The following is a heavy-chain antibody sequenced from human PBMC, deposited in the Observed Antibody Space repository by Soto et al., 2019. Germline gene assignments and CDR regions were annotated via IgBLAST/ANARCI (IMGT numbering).Heavy chain of an antibody. V-gene: IGHV3-21*01. CDR3: ARAGVVYAMRYWYFDL. CDR1: GFTFSSYS. J-gene: IGHJ2*01. D-gene: IGHD2-8*02. CDR2: ISSSSSYI. Sequence: EVQLVESGGGLVKPGGSVRLSCAASGFTFSSYSMNWVRQAPGKGLEWVSSISSSSSYIYYADSVKGRFTISRDNAKNSLYLQMNSLRAEDTAVYYCARAGVVYAMRYWYFDLWGRGTLVTVSS.